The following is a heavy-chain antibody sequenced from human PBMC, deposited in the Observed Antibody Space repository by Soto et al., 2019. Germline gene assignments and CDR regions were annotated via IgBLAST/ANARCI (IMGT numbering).Heavy chain of an antibody. J-gene: IGHJ4*02. CDR2: LLPILNLA. Sequence: QVQLEQSGAEVKKPGSSVNVSCKTSGGTFHSHTITWVRQAPGQGLEWMGRLLPILNLATYAQKFQGRLTITTDTSTTTVYMLLSSLTTKHAAAYYRATDDGDYYAAKAIDYWGQGSLVTVSS. CDR1: GGTFHSHT. V-gene: IGHV1-69*02. CDR3: ATDDGDYYAAKAIDY. D-gene: IGHD1-26*01.